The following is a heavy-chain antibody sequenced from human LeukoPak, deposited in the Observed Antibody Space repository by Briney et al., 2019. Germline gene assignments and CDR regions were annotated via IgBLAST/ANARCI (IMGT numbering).Heavy chain of an antibody. CDR1: GFTFSSYA. D-gene: IGHD2-2*01. Sequence: PGGSLRLSCAASGFTFSSYAMHWVRQAPGKGLEWVAVISYDGSNKYYADSVKGRFTISRDNSKNTLYLQMNSLRAEDTAVYYCARDMSYCSSTSCYTGYDAFDIWGQGTMVTVSS. CDR3: ARDMSYCSSTSCYTGYDAFDI. CDR2: ISYDGSNK. J-gene: IGHJ3*02. V-gene: IGHV3-30-3*01.